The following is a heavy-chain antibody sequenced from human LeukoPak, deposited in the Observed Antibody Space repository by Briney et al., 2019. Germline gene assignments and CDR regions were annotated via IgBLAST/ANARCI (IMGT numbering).Heavy chain of an antibody. CDR2: ISYDGSNN. CDR1: GFTFSSYG. V-gene: IGHV3-30*18. J-gene: IGHJ6*02. CDR3: AKGGVGSSPYYYYGMDV. D-gene: IGHD6-6*01. Sequence: PGGSLRLSCAASGFTFSSYGMHWVRQAPGKGLEWVAVISYDGSNNYYADSVKGRFTISRDNSKNTLYLQMNSLRAEDTAVYYCAKGGVGSSPYYYYGMDVWGQGTTVTVSS.